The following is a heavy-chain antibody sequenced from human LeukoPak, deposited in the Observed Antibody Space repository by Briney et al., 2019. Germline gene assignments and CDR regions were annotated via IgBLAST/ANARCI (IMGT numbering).Heavy chain of an antibody. CDR3: ARGGLDTAMPHDY. Sequence: ASVKVSCKASGYTFTGYYMHWVRQAPGQGLEWMGWINPNSGGTNYAQKFQGWVTMTRDTSISTAYMELSRLRSDDTAVYYCARGGLDTAMPHDYWGQGTLVTVSS. D-gene: IGHD5-18*01. CDR1: GYTFTGYY. J-gene: IGHJ4*02. V-gene: IGHV1-2*04. CDR2: INPNSGGT.